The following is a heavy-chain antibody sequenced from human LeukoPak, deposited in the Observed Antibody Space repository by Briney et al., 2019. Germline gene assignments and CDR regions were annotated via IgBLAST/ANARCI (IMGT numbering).Heavy chain of an antibody. CDR3: ARVEMGCSGGSCYHNLYYFDY. CDR2: ISGSGLSI. D-gene: IGHD2-15*01. Sequence: GGSLRLSCAASAFTFNNYEMNWIRQAPGKGLEWVSYISGSGLSIYYADSVKGRFTISRDNAKNSLYLQMNSLRVEDTAVYYCARVEMGCSGGSCYHNLYYFDYWGQGTLVTVSS. J-gene: IGHJ4*02. CDR1: AFTFNNYE. V-gene: IGHV3-48*03.